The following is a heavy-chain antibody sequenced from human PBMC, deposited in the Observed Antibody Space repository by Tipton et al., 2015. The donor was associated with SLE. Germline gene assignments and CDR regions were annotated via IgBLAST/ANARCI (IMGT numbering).Heavy chain of an antibody. CDR3: ARGSGRLDV. V-gene: IGHV3-11*01. D-gene: IGHD7-27*01. CDR1: GFTFSDYY. J-gene: IGHJ6*04. CDR2: ITSSGNII. Sequence: SLRLSCAASGFTFSDYYMTWIRQAPGKGLEWVSYITSSGNIIYVADSVKGRFTISRDNAKNSLYLQMNSLRAEDTAVYFCARGSGRLDVWGKGTTVTVSA.